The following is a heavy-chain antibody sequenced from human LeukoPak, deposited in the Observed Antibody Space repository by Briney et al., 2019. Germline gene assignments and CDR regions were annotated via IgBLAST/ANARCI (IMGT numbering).Heavy chain of an antibody. CDR3: ASRATVTTDRFWFDP. V-gene: IGHV3-53*01. CDR1: GFTVSSNY. D-gene: IGHD4-11*01. CDR2: IYSGGST. J-gene: IGHJ5*02. Sequence: GGSLRLSCAASGFTVSSNYMSWVRQAPGKRLKWVSVIYSGGSTYYADSVKGRFTISRDNSKNTLYLQMNSLRAEDTAVYYCASRATVTTDRFWFDPWGQGTLVTVSS.